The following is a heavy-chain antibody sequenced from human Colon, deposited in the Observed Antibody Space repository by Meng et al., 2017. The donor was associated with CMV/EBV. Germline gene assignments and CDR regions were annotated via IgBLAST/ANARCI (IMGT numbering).Heavy chain of an antibody. CDR3: TKVSIIAVPGAYFDF. CDR1: GFNFQNYA. CDR2: ISGTGGVT. V-gene: IGHV3-23*01. J-gene: IGHJ4*02. Sequence: GESLKISCEVSGFNFQNYAVTWVRQAPGKGLEWVSVISGTGGVTYYADSVKGRFHISKDHTKNTVFLQMNNLRADDTAVYYCTKVSIIAVPGAYFDFWGQGTLVTVSS. D-gene: IGHD2-2*01.